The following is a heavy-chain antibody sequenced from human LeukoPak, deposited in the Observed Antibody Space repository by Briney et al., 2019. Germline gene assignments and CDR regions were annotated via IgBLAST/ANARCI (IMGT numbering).Heavy chain of an antibody. J-gene: IGHJ6*03. CDR3: ARRAGAAAGYYYYMDV. V-gene: IGHV4-59*05. CDR1: GGSISSYY. D-gene: IGHD6-13*01. Sequence: PSETLSLTCTVSGGSISSYYWSWIRQPPGKGLEWIGSIYYSGSTYYNPSLKSRVTISVDTSKNQFSLKLSSVTAADTAVYYCARRAGAAAGYYYYMDVWGKGTTVTISS. CDR2: IYYSGST.